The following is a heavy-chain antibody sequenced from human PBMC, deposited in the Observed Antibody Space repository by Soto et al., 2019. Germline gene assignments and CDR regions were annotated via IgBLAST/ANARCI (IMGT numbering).Heavy chain of an antibody. CDR3: ARVGSYDFWSGDLNPYYYYYGMDV. D-gene: IGHD3-3*01. CDR1: GFTFTSSA. J-gene: IGHJ6*02. CDR2: IVVGSGNT. Sequence: ASVKVSCKASGFTFTSSAVQWVRQARGQRLEWIGWIVVGSGNTNYAQKFQERVTMTRNTSISTAYMELSSLRSEDTAVYYCARVGSYDFWSGDLNPYYYYYGMDVWGQGTTVTASS. V-gene: IGHV1-58*01.